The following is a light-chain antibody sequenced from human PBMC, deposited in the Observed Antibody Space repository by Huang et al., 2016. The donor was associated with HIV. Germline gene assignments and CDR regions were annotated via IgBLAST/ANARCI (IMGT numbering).Light chain of an antibody. J-gene: IGKJ1*01. CDR2: GAS. V-gene: IGKV3-15*01. Sequence: EVVMTQSPATLSVSPGERATLPCRASQSVGSNLAWYQQNPGQPPRLLIYGASTRATGIPDRFSGSGSGTEFTLTISGLQSEDFAVYYCQQYNNWLRTFGQGTKVEIK. CDR3: QQYNNWLRT. CDR1: QSVGSN.